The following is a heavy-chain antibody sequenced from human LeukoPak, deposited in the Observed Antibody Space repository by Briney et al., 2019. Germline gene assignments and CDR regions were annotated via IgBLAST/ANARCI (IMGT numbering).Heavy chain of an antibody. CDR2: ISSTTSTI. CDR1: GFTFSTYG. J-gene: IGHJ5*02. D-gene: IGHD4-17*01. Sequence: GGSLRLSCAASGFTFSTYGMTWVRQAPGKGLEWISYISSTTSTIYYADSVKGRFTISRDNAKNSLYLQMNSLRAEDTAVYYCARDVTYYGTDWFDPWGQGTLVTVSS. CDR3: ARDVTYYGTDWFDP. V-gene: IGHV3-48*04.